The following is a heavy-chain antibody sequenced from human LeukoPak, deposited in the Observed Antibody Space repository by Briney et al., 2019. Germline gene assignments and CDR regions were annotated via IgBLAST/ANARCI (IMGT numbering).Heavy chain of an antibody. V-gene: IGHV4-34*01. J-gene: IGHJ4*02. CDR3: ASRLAVAGPLDY. CDR2: INHSGST. CDR1: GGSFSGYY. Sequence: PSETLSLTCAVYGGSFSGYYWSWIRQPPGKGLEWIGEINHSGSTNYNPSLKSRVTISVDTSKNQFSLKLSSVTAADTAVYYCASRLAVAGPLDYWGQGTLVTVSS. D-gene: IGHD6-19*01.